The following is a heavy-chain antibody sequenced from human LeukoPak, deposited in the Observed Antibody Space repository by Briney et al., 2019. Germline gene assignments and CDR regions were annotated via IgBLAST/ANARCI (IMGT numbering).Heavy chain of an antibody. CDR3: ARGRGTGSYYDFWSGYYKEDYYGMDV. CDR2: MNPNSGNT. Sequence: ASVKASCKASGYTFTSYDINWVRQATGQGLEWMGWMNPNSGNTGYAQKFQGRVTMTRNTSISTAYMELSSLRSEDTAVYYCARGRGTGSYYDFWSGYYKEDYYGMDVWGQGTTVTVSS. CDR1: GYTFTSYD. J-gene: IGHJ6*02. D-gene: IGHD3-3*01. V-gene: IGHV1-8*01.